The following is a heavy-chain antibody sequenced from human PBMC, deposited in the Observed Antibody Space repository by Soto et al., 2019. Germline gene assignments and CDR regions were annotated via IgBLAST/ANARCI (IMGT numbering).Heavy chain of an antibody. CDR2: FDPEDGET. Sequence: ASVKVSCKVSGYTLTELSMHWVRQAPGKGLEWMGGFDPEDGETIYAQKFQGRVTMTEDTSTDTAYMELSSLRSEDTAVYYCATCDRCASSRILTGYYAFDIWGQGTMVTVSS. V-gene: IGHV1-24*01. J-gene: IGHJ3*02. CDR1: GYTLTELS. CDR3: ATCDRCASSRILTGYYAFDI. D-gene: IGHD3-9*01.